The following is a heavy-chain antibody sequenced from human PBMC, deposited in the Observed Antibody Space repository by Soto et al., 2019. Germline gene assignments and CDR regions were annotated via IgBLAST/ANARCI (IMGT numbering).Heavy chain of an antibody. J-gene: IGHJ6*02. CDR1: GFIFSSYG. CDR3: ARSLDPGIYYYGLDV. CDR2: IWYDGSNK. Sequence: QVHLVESGGGVAQPGRSLRLSCVASGFIFSSYGMFWVRQAPGKGLEWVAVIWYDGSNKYYADSVKGRVTISRDNFNNTLYLEMNNLRAEDTAVYYCARSLDPGIYYYGLDVWGRGTTVTVSS. V-gene: IGHV3-33*01.